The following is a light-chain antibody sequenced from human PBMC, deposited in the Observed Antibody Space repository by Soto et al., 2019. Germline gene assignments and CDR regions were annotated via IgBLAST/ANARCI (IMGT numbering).Light chain of an antibody. J-gene: IGLJ2*01. CDR1: SSNIGINY. Sequence: QSVLTQPPSVSAAPGQKVTISCSGSSSNIGINYVSWYQQLPGTAPKLLIYDNNKRPSVIPDRFSGSKSGTSATLGITGLQAGDEADYYCGTWDSSLSAVVFGGGTQLTVL. V-gene: IGLV1-51*01. CDR2: DNN. CDR3: GTWDSSLSAVV.